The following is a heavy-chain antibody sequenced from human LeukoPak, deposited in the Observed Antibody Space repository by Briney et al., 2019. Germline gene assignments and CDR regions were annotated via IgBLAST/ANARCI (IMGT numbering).Heavy chain of an antibody. Sequence: KPSETLSLTCTVSGGSINTYYWSWIRQPPGKGLEWIGYVYYSGSTNYNPSLKSRVTISVDTSKNQFSLKLSSVTAADTAVYYCARGRVGATSYYFDYWGQGTLVTVSS. CDR2: VYYSGST. D-gene: IGHD1-26*01. CDR3: ARGRVGATSYYFDY. CDR1: GGSINTYY. J-gene: IGHJ4*02. V-gene: IGHV4-59*01.